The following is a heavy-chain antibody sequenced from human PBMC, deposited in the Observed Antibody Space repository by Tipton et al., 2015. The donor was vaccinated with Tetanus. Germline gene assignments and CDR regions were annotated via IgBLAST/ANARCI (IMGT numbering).Heavy chain of an antibody. Sequence: GSLRLSCAASGFNFKTLGINWVRQAPGKGLEWISYISSSGTTMYYADSVKGRFTISRDNAKNSLFLQMNSLRDEDTAVYYCASGSTLDFWGQGTLVTVSS. CDR2: ISSSGTTM. D-gene: IGHD6-25*01. CDR1: GFNFKTLG. J-gene: IGHJ4*02. V-gene: IGHV3-48*02. CDR3: ASGSTLDF.